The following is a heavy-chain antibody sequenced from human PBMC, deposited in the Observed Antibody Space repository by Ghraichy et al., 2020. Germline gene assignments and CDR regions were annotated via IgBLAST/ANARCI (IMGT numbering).Heavy chain of an antibody. CDR3: ARRNYETTGYFFDP. V-gene: IGHV4-59*08. J-gene: IGHJ5*02. D-gene: IGHD3-9*01. Sequence: SETLSLTCTVSGGSISSFYWSWIRQPPGKGLEWIGYIFYSGNTMYNPSLKSRVNMSVDTSNNRFSLRLTSVTAADTAIYFCARRNYETTGYFFDPWGHGILVTVSS. CDR1: GGSISSFY. CDR2: IFYSGNT.